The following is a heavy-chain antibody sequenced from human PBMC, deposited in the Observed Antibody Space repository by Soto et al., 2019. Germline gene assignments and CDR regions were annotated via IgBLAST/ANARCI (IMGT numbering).Heavy chain of an antibody. Sequence: ASVKVSCKASGYTFTSYGISWVRQAPGQGLEWMGWISAYNGNTNYAQKLQGRVTMTTDTSTSTAYMELRSLRSDDTAVYYCARYPQPKKWELLGSMNYYYYYGMDVWGQGTTVTVSS. CDR2: ISAYNGNT. CDR1: GYTFTSYG. CDR3: ARYPQPKKWELLGSMNYYYYYGMDV. J-gene: IGHJ6*02. D-gene: IGHD1-26*01. V-gene: IGHV1-18*01.